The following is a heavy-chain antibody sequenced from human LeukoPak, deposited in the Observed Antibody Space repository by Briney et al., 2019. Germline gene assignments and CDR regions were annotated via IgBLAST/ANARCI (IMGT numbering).Heavy chain of an antibody. Sequence: GGSLRLSCAASGFTFNNYAMNWVRQAPGKGLEWVSSISGGGETTYYADSAKGRFTISRDNSKNTLYLQMNSLRAEDTAVYYCAKDRAYMVRGVIFDYWGQGTLVTVSS. J-gene: IGHJ4*02. V-gene: IGHV3-23*01. D-gene: IGHD3-10*01. CDR3: AKDRAYMVRGVIFDY. CDR2: ISGGGETT. CDR1: GFTFNNYA.